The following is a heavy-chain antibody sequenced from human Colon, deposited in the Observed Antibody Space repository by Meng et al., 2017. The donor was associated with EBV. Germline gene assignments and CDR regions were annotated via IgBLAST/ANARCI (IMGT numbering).Heavy chain of an antibody. Sequence: QLHLQESGPGLVKPSETLSLTCTISGGSITSTSSYWGWVRQPPGKGLEWIGSIYYRGSTNYNPSLKSRISMSVDMSKNQFSLKVNSVTAADTAIYYCVRSSHNWGQGTLVTVSS. J-gene: IGHJ4*02. CDR3: VRSSHN. CDR1: GGSITSTSSY. V-gene: IGHV4-39*07. CDR2: IYYRGST. D-gene: IGHD6-13*01.